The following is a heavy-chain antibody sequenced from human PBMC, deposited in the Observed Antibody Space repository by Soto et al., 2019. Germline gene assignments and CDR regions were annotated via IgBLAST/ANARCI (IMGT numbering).Heavy chain of an antibody. J-gene: IGHJ4*02. V-gene: IGHV1-69*01. CDR1: GGTFSSYA. CDR3: ARARRDGYKLPVFDY. D-gene: IGHD5-12*01. Sequence: QVQLVQSGAEVKKPGSSVKVSCQASGGTFSSYAISWVRQAPGQGLEWMGGIIPIFGTANYAQKFQGRVTITADESTSTAYMELSSLRSEDTAVYYCARARRDGYKLPVFDYWGQGTLVTVSS. CDR2: IIPIFGTA.